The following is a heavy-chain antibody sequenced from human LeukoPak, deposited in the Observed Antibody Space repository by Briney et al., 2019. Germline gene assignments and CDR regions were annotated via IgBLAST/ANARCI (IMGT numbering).Heavy chain of an antibody. J-gene: IGHJ4*02. V-gene: IGHV1-18*01. D-gene: IGHD6-13*01. CDR2: ISAYNGNT. Sequence: ASVKVSCKASGYTFTSYGISWVRQAPGQGLEWMGWISAYNGNTNYAQKLQGRVTMTTDTPTSTAYMELRSLRSDDTAVYYCARDRHLAAAGLETLFDYWGQGTLVTASS. CDR1: GYTFTSYG. CDR3: ARDRHLAAAGLETLFDY.